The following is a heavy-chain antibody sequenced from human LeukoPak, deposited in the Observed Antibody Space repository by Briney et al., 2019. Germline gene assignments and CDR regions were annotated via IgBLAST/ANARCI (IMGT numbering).Heavy chain of an antibody. D-gene: IGHD3-10*01. J-gene: IGHJ4*02. V-gene: IGHV3-64D*06. CDR1: XFTXSSYA. CDR3: VKSTEVNYGSGTFDY. CDR2: ISSNGGST. Sequence: LXCSASXFTXSSYAMHWVRQAPGKGXEYVSAISSNGGSTYYADSVKGRFTISRDNSKNTLYLQMSSLRAEDTAVYYCVKSTEVNYGSGTFDYWGQGTLVTVSS.